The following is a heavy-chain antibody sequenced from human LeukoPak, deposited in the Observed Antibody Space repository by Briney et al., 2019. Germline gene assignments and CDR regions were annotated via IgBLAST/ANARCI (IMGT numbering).Heavy chain of an antibody. CDR1: GGSFSGYY. CDR2: INHSGST. Sequence: PSETLSLTCAVYGGSFSGYYWSWIRQPPGKGLEWIGEINHSGSTNYNPSPKSRVTISVDTSKNQFSLKLSSVTAADTAVYYCAREIGSSCLYVYFDYWGQGTLVTVSS. CDR3: AREIGSSCLYVYFDY. V-gene: IGHV4-34*01. D-gene: IGHD6-13*01. J-gene: IGHJ4*02.